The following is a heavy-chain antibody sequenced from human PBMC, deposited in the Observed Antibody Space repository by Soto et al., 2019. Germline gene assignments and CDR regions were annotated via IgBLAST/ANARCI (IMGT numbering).Heavy chain of an antibody. D-gene: IGHD3-10*01. V-gene: IGHV3-66*01. CDR3: ARNYYVSGSYAPWFDP. Sequence: EVQLVESGGGSVQPGGSLRLSCAGSGFTGSLNYMTWVRQAPGKGLEWVSLIYVNGNTYYADSVKGRFTISRDSSKNSLYLQMDRLRAEDTAVYYCARNYYVSGSYAPWFDPRGQGTQVKVSS. CDR2: IYVNGNT. CDR1: GFTGSLNY. J-gene: IGHJ5*02.